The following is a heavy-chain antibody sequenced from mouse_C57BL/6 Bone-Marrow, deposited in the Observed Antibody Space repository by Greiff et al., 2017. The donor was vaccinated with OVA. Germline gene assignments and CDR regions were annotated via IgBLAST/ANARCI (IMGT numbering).Heavy chain of an antibody. V-gene: IGHV1-69*01. CDR3: ARNYYGSSYPLYAMDY. J-gene: IGHJ4*01. CDR1: GYTFTSYW. CDR2: IDPSDSYT. Sequence: QVQLQQPGAELVMPGASVKLSCKASGYTFTSYWMHWVKQRPGQGLEWIGEIDPSDSYTNYNQKFKGKSTLTVDKSSSTAYMQLSSLTSEDSAVYYCARNYYGSSYPLYAMDYWGQGTSVTVSS. D-gene: IGHD1-1*01.